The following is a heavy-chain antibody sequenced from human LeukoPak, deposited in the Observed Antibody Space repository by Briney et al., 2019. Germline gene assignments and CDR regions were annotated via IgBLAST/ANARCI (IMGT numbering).Heavy chain of an antibody. CDR3: ARELLHYSQSPFDY. V-gene: IGHV3-7*03. J-gene: IGHJ4*02. Sequence: PGVSLRLSCVASGFSFDSYWMNWVRQAPGRGLEWVANINHDATEKYYVDSVKGRFTISRDNAKNSLYLQMNSLRAEDTALYYCARELLHYSQSPFDYWGQGTLVTVSS. D-gene: IGHD4-11*01. CDR1: GFSFDSYW. CDR2: INHDATEK.